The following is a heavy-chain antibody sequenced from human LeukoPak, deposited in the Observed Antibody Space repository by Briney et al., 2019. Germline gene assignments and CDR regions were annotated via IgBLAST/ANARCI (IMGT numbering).Heavy chain of an antibody. Sequence: PSETLSLTCTVSGGPISSGASYWSWIRQPPGKGLEWIGEINHSGSTNYNPSLKSRVTISVDTSKNQFSLKLSSVTAADTAVYYCARGHALPYCSSTSCSPATDDYWGQGTLVTVSS. D-gene: IGHD2-2*01. V-gene: IGHV4-39*07. CDR1: GGPISSGASY. CDR2: INHSGST. CDR3: ARGHALPYCSSTSCSPATDDY. J-gene: IGHJ4*02.